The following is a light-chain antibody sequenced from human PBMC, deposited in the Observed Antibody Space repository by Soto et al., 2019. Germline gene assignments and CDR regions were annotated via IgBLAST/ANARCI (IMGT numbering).Light chain of an antibody. CDR2: AAS. Sequence: ATQVTQSPSSLSASVEDRVTIACRASQGIRTELGWYQQKAGEAPKLLIYAASTLQSGVPPRFSGSGSGTDFTLTISSLQPEDFATYYCLQDYDYPRTFGQGTKVEMK. CDR3: LQDYDYPRT. V-gene: IGKV1-6*01. J-gene: IGKJ1*01. CDR1: QGIRTE.